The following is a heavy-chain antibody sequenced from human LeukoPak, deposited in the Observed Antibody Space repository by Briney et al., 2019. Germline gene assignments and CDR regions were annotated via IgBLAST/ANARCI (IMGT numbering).Heavy chain of an antibody. D-gene: IGHD6-25*01. Sequence: SETLSLTCTVSGGPISNYYWTWIRQSPGRGLEWIGYVYNSGITDYNPSLKSRLTISVDTSKNQFSLKLSSMTAADTAVYYCARSRGLAGAATVIDYWGQGTLVTVSP. J-gene: IGHJ4*02. V-gene: IGHV4-59*08. CDR1: GGPISNYY. CDR2: VYNSGIT. CDR3: ARSRGLAGAATVIDY.